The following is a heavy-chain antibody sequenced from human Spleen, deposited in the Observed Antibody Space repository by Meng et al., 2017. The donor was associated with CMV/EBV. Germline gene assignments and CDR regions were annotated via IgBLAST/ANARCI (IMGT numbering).Heavy chain of an antibody. V-gene: IGHV4-39*01. CDR1: GSIDNYSHY. J-gene: IGHJ4*02. Sequence: GSIDNYSHYWGSIRQPPGKGLEWIGNIYYSGSTYYNPSLKSRVIISVDSSRRQFSLRLSSVTAGDTALYYCARRGPFYDSSPYYFDYWGQGTLVTVSS. CDR2: IYYSGST. CDR3: ARRGPFYDSSPYYFDY. D-gene: IGHD3-22*01.